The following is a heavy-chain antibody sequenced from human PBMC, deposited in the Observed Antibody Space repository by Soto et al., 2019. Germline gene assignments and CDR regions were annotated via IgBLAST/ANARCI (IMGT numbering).Heavy chain of an antibody. CDR1: GGSISSYY. J-gene: IGHJ6*02. V-gene: IGHV4-59*08. Sequence: SETLSLTCTVSGGSISSYYSSWIRQPPGKGLEWIGYIYHSGSTNYNPSLKSRVTISVDTSKNQFSLKLSSVTAADTAVYYCASLTAYYYETHYYYGMDVWGQGTTVTVSS. CDR3: ASLTAYYYETHYYYGMDV. CDR2: IYHSGST. D-gene: IGHD3-22*01.